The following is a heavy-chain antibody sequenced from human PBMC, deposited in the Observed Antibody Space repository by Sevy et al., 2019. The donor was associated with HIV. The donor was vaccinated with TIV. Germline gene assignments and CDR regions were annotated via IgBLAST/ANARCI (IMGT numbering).Heavy chain of an antibody. V-gene: IGHV3-48*03. J-gene: IGHJ4*02. CDR2: ISSSGSTI. CDR1: GFTFSSYE. D-gene: IGHD3-16*01. Sequence: GGSLRLSCAASGFTFSSYEMNWVRQAPGKGLECVSYISSSGSTIYYADSVKGRFTISRDNAKNSLYLQMNSLRAEDTAIYYCARDRGEILSSAFDYWGQGTLVTVSS. CDR3: ARDRGEILSSAFDY.